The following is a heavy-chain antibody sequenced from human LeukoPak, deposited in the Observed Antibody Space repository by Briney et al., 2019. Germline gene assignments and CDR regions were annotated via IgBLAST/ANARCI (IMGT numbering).Heavy chain of an antibody. J-gene: IGHJ4*02. CDR1: GGSINSYY. Sequence: SETLSLTCSVSGGSINSYYWSWIRQPPGKGLEWIGYIYYSGSTNYNPSLKSRVTISVDTSKNQFSLKLSSVTAADTAVYYCAKLTYGANYPLEYWGQGTLVTVSS. CDR2: IYYSGST. D-gene: IGHD4/OR15-4a*01. CDR3: AKLTYGANYPLEY. V-gene: IGHV4-59*08.